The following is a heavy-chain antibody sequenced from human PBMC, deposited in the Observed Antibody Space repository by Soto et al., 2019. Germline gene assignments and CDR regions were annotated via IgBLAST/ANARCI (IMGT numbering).Heavy chain of an antibody. CDR2: ISSSSSYI. J-gene: IGHJ6*02. CDR1: GVTFSSYG. D-gene: IGHD3-10*01. CDR3: ARDRDTMVRVYYYGMDV. Sequence: GGSLRLSCAASGVTFSSYGMNWVRQAPGKGLEWVSSISSSSSYIYYADSVKGRFTISRDNAKNSLYLQMNSLRAEDTAVYYCARDRDTMVRVYYYGMDVWGQGTTVTVSS. V-gene: IGHV3-21*01.